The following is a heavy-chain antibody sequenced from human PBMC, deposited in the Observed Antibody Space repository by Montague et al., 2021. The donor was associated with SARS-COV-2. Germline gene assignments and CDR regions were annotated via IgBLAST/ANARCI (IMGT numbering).Heavy chain of an antibody. CDR2: ISSSSSYI. CDR1: GYTFGSYS. V-gene: IGHV3-21*01. D-gene: IGHD3-9*01. Sequence: SLRLSCPASGYTFGSYSMNWVRQAPGKGLEWVSSISSSSSYIYYADSVKGRFTISRDNAKNSLYLQMNSLRAEDTAVYYCARDPYYDILTGYYKDWGQGTLVTVSS. J-gene: IGHJ4*02. CDR3: ARDPYYDILTGYYKD.